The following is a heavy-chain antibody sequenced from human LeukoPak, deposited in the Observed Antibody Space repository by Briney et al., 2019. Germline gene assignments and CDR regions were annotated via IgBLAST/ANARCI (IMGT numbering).Heavy chain of an antibody. CDR3: AREEYDSSGYYPLGY. D-gene: IGHD3-22*01. J-gene: IGHJ4*02. Sequence: ASVKVSCKASGYTFTGYYMHWVRQAPGQGLEWMGWINPNSGGTNYAQKFQGRVTMTRDTSISTAYMELSRLRSGDTAVYYCAREEYDSSGYYPLGYWGQGTLVTVSS. CDR2: INPNSGGT. V-gene: IGHV1-2*02. CDR1: GYTFTGYY.